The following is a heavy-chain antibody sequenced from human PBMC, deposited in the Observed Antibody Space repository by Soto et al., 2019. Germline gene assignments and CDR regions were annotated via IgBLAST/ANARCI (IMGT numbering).Heavy chain of an antibody. CDR1: GYTFTSYG. J-gene: IGHJ4*02. D-gene: IGHD2-2*01. CDR2: ISAYNGNT. Sequence: ASVKVSCKASGYTFTSYGISWVRQAPGQGLEWMGRISAYNGNTNYAQKLQGRVTMTTDTSTSTAYMELRSLRSDDTAVYYCARADGWYCSSTSCHFDYWGQGTLVTVSS. CDR3: ARADGWYCSSTSCHFDY. V-gene: IGHV1-18*04.